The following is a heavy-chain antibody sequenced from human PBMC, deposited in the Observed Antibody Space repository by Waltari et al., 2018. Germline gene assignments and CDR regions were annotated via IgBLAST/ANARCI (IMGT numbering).Heavy chain of an antibody. V-gene: IGHV1-8*01. CDR2: INPNTGAA. CDR1: GYTFISYD. J-gene: IGHJ3*01. D-gene: IGHD1-1*01. CDR3: ARGDNWNDRLDF. Sequence: QVQLVQSGAEVKTPGASVRVSCKASGYTFISYDINWVRQAPGQGLEWMGWINPNTGAARFAQNFQDRVTMTRSTSETTAYMEISDLTSHDTAVYYCARGDNWNDRLDFWGQGTKVTVSS.